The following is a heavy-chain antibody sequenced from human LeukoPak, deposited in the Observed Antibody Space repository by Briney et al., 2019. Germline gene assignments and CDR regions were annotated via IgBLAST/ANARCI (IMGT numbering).Heavy chain of an antibody. D-gene: IGHD6-13*01. CDR3: TRPGPAKTELAPDY. V-gene: IGHV3-73*01. CDR2: IRGKANSYAT. J-gene: IGHJ4*02. Sequence: PGRSLRLSCAASGFTFSGSAMHWVRQASGKGLEWVGRIRGKANSYATAYAASVKGRFTISRDDSRNTAYLQMNSLKTEDTAVYYCTRPGPAKTELAPDYWGQGTLVTVSS. CDR1: GFTFSGSA.